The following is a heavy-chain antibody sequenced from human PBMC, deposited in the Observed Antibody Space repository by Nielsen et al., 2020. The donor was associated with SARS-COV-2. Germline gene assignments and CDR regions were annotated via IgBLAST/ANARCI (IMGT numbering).Heavy chain of an antibody. D-gene: IGHD3-10*01. V-gene: IGHV5-10-1*01. CDR3: ARLPEFGELVVLSDAFDI. J-gene: IGHJ3*02. CDR2: IDPSDSYT. CDR1: GYSFTSYW. Sequence: KVSCKGSGYSFTSYWISWVRQMPGKGLEWMGRIDPSDSYTNYSPSFQGHVTISADKSISTAYLQWSSLKASDTAMYYCARLPEFGELVVLSDAFDIWGQGTMVTVSS.